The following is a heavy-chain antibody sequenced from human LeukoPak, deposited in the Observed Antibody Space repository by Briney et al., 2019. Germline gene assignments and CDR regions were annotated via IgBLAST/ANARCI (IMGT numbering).Heavy chain of an antibody. J-gene: IGHJ6*03. CDR3: ARRRVAAAGISYYYYYMDV. V-gene: IGHV4-39*01. D-gene: IGHD6-13*01. CDR2: IYYSGST. CDR1: GGSISSSSYY. Sequence: PSETLSLTCTVSGGSISSSSYYWGWIRQPPGKGLEWIGSIYYSGSTYYNPSLKSRVTISVDTSKNQFSLKLSSVTAADTAVYYCARRRVAAAGISYYYYYMDVWGKGTTVTVSS.